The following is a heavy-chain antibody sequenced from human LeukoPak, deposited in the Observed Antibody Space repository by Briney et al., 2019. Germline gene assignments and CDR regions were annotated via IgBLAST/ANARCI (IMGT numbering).Heavy chain of an antibody. CDR3: AREDSANYYYGMDV. Sequence: ASVKVSCKASGYTFTSYGISWVRQAPGQGLEWMGWISAYNGNTNYAQKLQGRVTMTTDTSTSTAYMELRSLRSDDTAVYYCAREDSANYYYGMDVWGQGTTVTVSS. J-gene: IGHJ6*02. CDR1: GYTFTSYG. CDR2: ISAYNGNT. V-gene: IGHV1-18*01. D-gene: IGHD6-25*01.